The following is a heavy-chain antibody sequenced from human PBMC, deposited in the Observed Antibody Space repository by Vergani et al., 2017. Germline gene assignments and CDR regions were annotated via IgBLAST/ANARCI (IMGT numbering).Heavy chain of an antibody. V-gene: IGHV4-59*12. CDR1: GGSISSCY. CDR3: ARDGMSPAEIDPKNAFHV. Sequence: QVQLQESGPGLVKPSETLSLTCTVSGGSISSCYWSWIRQPPGKGLEWIGTIDRTGRTHLSPSLKSRLTISVDTTKNQFSLRLTSATAADTAVYFCARDGMSPAEIDPKNAFHVWGQGTRVSV. CDR2: IDRTGRT. J-gene: IGHJ3*01. D-gene: IGHD1-14*01.